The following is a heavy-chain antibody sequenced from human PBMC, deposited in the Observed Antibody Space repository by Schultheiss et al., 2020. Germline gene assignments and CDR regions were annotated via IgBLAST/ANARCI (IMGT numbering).Heavy chain of an antibody. Sequence: SETLSLTCAVYGESFSGYYWSWIRQPPGTGLEWIGEINHRGSTTYNPSLKSRVTISVDTSKNQFSLKLTSVTAADTAVYYCARGRDDYGWYFNLWGRGTLVTVSS. D-gene: IGHD4-17*01. J-gene: IGHJ2*01. V-gene: IGHV4-34*01. CDR2: INHRGST. CDR1: GESFSGYY. CDR3: ARGRDDYGWYFNL.